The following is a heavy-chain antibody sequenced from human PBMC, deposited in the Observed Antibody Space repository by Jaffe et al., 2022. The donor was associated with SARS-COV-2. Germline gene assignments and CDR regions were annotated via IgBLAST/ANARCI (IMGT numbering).Heavy chain of an antibody. CDR1: GFTLRTYA. D-gene: IGHD2-15*01. Sequence: EVQLLESGGGLVQPGGSLRLSCAASGFTLRTYAMTWIRQAPGGGLKWLSSINANGVATHYTDSVKGRFTISRDISKNTLYLQMNSLTTDDTAIYYCAKTRRAATNYAMDVWGQGTTVTVSS. V-gene: IGHV3-23*01. CDR2: INANGVAT. CDR3: AKTRRAATNYAMDV. J-gene: IGHJ6*02.